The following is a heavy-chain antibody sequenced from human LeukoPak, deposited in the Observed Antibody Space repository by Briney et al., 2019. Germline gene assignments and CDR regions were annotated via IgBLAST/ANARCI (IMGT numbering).Heavy chain of an antibody. D-gene: IGHD5-24*01. CDR1: GGSISRGDYY. CDR2: IYYSGST. Sequence: SQTLSLTCTVSGGSISRGDYYWSWIRQPPGQGLEWTGYIYYSGSTYYNPSLKSRVTISVDTSKNQFSLKLSSVTAADTAVYYCARGERWLHSPFDYWGQGTLVTVSS. J-gene: IGHJ4*02. CDR3: ARGERWLHSPFDY. V-gene: IGHV4-30-4*01.